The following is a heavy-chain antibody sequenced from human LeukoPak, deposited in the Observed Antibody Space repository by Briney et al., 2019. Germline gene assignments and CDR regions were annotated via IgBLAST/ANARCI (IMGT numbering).Heavy chain of an antibody. J-gene: IGHJ4*02. CDR1: GFTFSSYG. CDR2: ISYAGSNK. Sequence: PGGSLRLSCAASGFTFSSYGMHWVRQAPGKGLEWVAVISYAGSNKYYADSVKGRFTLSRDNSKNTLYLQINSLRAEDTAVYYWSKKYQGPGGLDFWGQGTLVTVSS. V-gene: IGHV3-30*18. CDR3: SKKYQGPGGLDF. D-gene: IGHD4-23*01.